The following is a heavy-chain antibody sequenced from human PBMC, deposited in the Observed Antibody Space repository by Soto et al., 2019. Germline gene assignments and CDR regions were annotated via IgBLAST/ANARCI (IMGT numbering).Heavy chain of an antibody. CDR1: GFTFSSCG. V-gene: IGHV3-30*18. Sequence: GGSLRLSCAASGFTFSSCGMHWVRQAPGKGLEWVAVISYDGSNKYYADSVKGRFTISRDNSKNTLYLQMNSLRAEDTAVYYCAKDIYYDSSGSFDYWGQGTLVTVSS. CDR2: ISYDGSNK. D-gene: IGHD3-22*01. CDR3: AKDIYYDSSGSFDY. J-gene: IGHJ4*02.